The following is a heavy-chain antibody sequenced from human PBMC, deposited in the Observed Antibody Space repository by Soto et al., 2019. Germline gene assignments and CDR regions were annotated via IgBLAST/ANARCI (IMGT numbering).Heavy chain of an antibody. CDR1: GGSISSGDYY. D-gene: IGHD3-10*01. CDR2: IYYSGST. CDR3: ARVLLWFGEVLPRPYYFDY. V-gene: IGHV4-30-4*01. Sequence: SETLSLTCTVSGGSISSGDYYWSWIRQPPGKGLEWIGYIYYSGSTYYNPSLKSRVTISVDTSKNQFSLKLSSVTAADTAVYYCARVLLWFGEVLPRPYYFDYWGQGTLVTVSS. J-gene: IGHJ4*02.